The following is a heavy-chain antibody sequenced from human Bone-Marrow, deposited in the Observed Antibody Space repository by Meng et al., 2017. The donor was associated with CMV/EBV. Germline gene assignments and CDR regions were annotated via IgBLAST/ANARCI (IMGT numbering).Heavy chain of an antibody. CDR2: ISYDGSKK. D-gene: IGHD2/OR15-2a*01. CDR3: AKDFSFDY. Sequence: GESLKISCAASGLTFSSYAMYWVRQAPGKGPEWVAVISYDGSKKDYADSVKGRFTISRDNSQNTLFLQMNSLRAEDTAVYYCAKDFSFDYWGQGTRVTVSS. V-gene: IGHV3-30-3*01. CDR1: GLTFSSYA. J-gene: IGHJ4*02.